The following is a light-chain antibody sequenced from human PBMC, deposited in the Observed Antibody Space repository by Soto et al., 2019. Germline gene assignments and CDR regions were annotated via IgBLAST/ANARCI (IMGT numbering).Light chain of an antibody. CDR1: QNVSSN. Sequence: IVMTQSPATLSVSPGERATLSCRASQNVSSNLAWYQQKPGQAPRLLIYGASTRATGIPARFSGSGSGTEFTLTISILQSEDFAVYYCQQYNSWPPGTFGQGTKVEIK. V-gene: IGKV3-15*01. J-gene: IGKJ1*01. CDR3: QQYNSWPPGT. CDR2: GAS.